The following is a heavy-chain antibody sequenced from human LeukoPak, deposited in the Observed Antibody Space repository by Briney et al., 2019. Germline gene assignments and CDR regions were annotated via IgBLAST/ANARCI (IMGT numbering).Heavy chain of an antibody. V-gene: IGHV5-51*01. CDR3: ARPNTAGGYYYGMDV. J-gene: IGHJ6*02. CDR1: GYSFISYW. Sequence: GESLKISCKASGYSFISYWISWVRQMPGKGLEWMGIIYPGDSDTRYSPSFQGQVTISADKSITTAYLQWSSLKASDTAMYYCARPNTAGGYYYGMDVWGQGTTVTVSS. CDR2: IYPGDSDT. D-gene: IGHD5-18*01.